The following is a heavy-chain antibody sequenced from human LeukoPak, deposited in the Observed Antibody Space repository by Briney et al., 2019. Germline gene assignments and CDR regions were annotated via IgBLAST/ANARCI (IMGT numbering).Heavy chain of an antibody. V-gene: IGHV4-31*03. CDR2: IYYSGST. CDR1: GGSTSSGGYY. D-gene: IGHD5-24*01. Sequence: SQTLSLTCTVSGGSTSSGGYYWSWIRQHPGKGLEWIGYIYYSGSTNYNPSLKSRVTISVDTSKNQFSLKLSSVTAADTAVYYCAREREGDFDYWGQGTLVTVSS. J-gene: IGHJ4*02. CDR3: AREREGDFDY.